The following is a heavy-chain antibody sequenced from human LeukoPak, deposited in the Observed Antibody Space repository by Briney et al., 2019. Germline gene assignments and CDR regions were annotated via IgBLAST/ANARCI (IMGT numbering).Heavy chain of an antibody. CDR1: GFVFDEHG. J-gene: IGHJ4*02. CDR2: INWSGKST. D-gene: IGHD2-2*01. V-gene: IGHV3-20*04. Sequence: RSGGSLRLSCTASGFVFDEHGMTWVRQVPGKGLEWVSGINWSGKSTSYGDPVRGRFTISRDNAKNSLSLQMDSLRAEDTALYYCARAPITSPFYFDYWAREPWSPSPQ. CDR3: ARAPITSPFYFDY.